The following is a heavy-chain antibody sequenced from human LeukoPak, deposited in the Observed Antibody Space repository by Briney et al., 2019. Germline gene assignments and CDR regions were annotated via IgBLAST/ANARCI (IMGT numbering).Heavy chain of an antibody. CDR3: AKRASGSGTSLYHFDY. D-gene: IGHD3-10*01. J-gene: IGHJ4*02. Sequence: GGSLRLSCAASGFTVSSNYMSWVRQARGKGLEWVSVIYSGGSTYSADSVKGRFTISRDNSKNTLYLQMNSLRAEDTAVYYCAKRASGSGTSLYHFDYWGQGALVTVSS. V-gene: IGHV3-66*01. CDR2: IYSGGST. CDR1: GFTVSSNY.